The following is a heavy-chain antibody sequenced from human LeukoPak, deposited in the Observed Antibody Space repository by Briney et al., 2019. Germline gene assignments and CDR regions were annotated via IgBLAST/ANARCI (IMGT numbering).Heavy chain of an antibody. CDR1: GFTFSSYA. J-gene: IGHJ4*02. D-gene: IGHD7-27*01. CDR2: ISGSGGST. CDR3: AKDGGLWVSAHWGDS. Sequence: GRSLRLSCAASGFTFSSYAMSWVRQAPGKGLEWVSAISGSGGSTYYADSVKGRFTISRDNSKNTLYLQMNSLRAEDTAVYYCAKDGGLWVSAHWGDSWGRGTLVTVSS. V-gene: IGHV3-23*01.